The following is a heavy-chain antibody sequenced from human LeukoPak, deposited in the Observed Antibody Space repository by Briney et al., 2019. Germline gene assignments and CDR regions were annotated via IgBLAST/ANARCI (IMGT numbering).Heavy chain of an antibody. Sequence: SETLSLTCAVSGGSISSGGYSWSWIRQPPGKGLEWIGYIYHSGSTYYNPSLKSRVTISVDRSKNQFSLKLSSVTAADTAVYYCARRLMVRGVIWWFDPWGQGTLVTVSS. J-gene: IGHJ5*02. D-gene: IGHD3-10*01. V-gene: IGHV4-30-2*01. CDR2: IYHSGST. CDR1: GGSISSGGYS. CDR3: ARRLMVRGVIWWFDP.